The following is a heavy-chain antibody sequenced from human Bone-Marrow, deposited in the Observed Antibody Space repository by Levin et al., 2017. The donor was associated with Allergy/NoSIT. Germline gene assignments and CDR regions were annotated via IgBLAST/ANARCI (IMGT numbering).Heavy chain of an antibody. J-gene: IGHJ4*02. CDR2: IHHSEGV. CDR3: ATEIPVAGVSH. CDR1: HGSIGSSNW. D-gene: IGHD6-19*01. Sequence: NPSETLSLTCDVSHGSIGSSNWWSWVRQSPGKGLEWIGEIHHSEGVNYNPSLKSRLTISVDKSNDQLFLQLSSVTAADTAVYYCATEIPVAGVSHWGQGILVTVSS. V-gene: IGHV4-4*02.